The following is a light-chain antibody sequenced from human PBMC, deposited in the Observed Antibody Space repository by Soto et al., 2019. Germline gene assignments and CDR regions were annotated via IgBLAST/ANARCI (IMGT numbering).Light chain of an antibody. Sequence: DIVMTQSPLSLPVTPGEPASISCRSSQSLLHSNGYNYLDWYLQRTGQSPQLLIYLGSNRASGVPDRFSGSGSGTDFTLKIRRVEDEDVGVYDCMKALQTPITVGKGTRREIK. V-gene: IGKV2-28*01. CDR3: MKALQTPIT. CDR1: QSLLHSNGYNY. CDR2: LGS. J-gene: IGKJ5*01.